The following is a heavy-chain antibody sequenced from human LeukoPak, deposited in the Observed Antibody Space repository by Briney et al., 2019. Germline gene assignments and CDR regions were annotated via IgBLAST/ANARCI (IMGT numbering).Heavy chain of an antibody. CDR3: TRDVREAYDI. Sequence: GGSLILSCEASGFRFCGFWMNWVRQAPVKGPERVANMNPDGSQKLYVDSVKGRFTISRDNAKNSLYLQMNSLRVEDTAVYYCTRDVREAYDIWGHGTMVTVSS. CDR1: GFRFCGFW. CDR2: MNPDGSQK. D-gene: IGHD3-16*01. J-gene: IGHJ3*02. V-gene: IGHV3-7*01.